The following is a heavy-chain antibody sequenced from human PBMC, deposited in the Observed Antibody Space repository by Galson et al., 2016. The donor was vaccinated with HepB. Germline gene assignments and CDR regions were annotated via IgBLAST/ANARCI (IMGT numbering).Heavy chain of an antibody. V-gene: IGHV3-23*01. CDR2: ISASGGST. Sequence: SLRLSCATSGFTFTSFAMNWVRQAPGKGLEWVSTISASGGSTYYADSVKGRFTISRDDSKNSLYLQMKSLRADDTAIYYCAKANTGGGLGAAFNSWGQGILVSVSS. J-gene: IGHJ5*02. CDR1: GFTFTSFA. D-gene: IGHD3-16*01. CDR3: AKANTGGGLGAAFNS.